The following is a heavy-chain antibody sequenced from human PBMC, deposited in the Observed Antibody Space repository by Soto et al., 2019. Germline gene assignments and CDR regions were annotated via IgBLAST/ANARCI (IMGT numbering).Heavy chain of an antibody. CDR1: GGSFSGYY. V-gene: IGHV4-34*01. CDR2: INHSGST. D-gene: IGHD6-19*01. CDR3: ARHGVAGTSVVYGMDV. Sequence: SETLSLTCAVYGGSFSGYYWSWIRQPPGKGLEWIGEINHSGSTNYNPSLKSRVTISVDTSKNQFSLKLSSVTAADTAVYYCARHGVAGTSVVYGMDVWGQGTTVT. J-gene: IGHJ6*02.